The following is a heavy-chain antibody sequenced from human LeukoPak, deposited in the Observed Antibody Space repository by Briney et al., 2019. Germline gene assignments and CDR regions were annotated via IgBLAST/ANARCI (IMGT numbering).Heavy chain of an antibody. CDR2: ISGDGGST. Sequence: GGSLRLSCAASGFFVGDFAMYWVRQAPGKGLEWVSLISGDGGSTYYADSVRGRFTISRDNSKNSLFLQMNSLRTEDTALYYCAKDILSEQWHDAFDIWGQGTMVTVSS. CDR1: GFFVGDFA. J-gene: IGHJ3*02. D-gene: IGHD6-19*01. CDR3: AKDILSEQWHDAFDI. V-gene: IGHV3-43*02.